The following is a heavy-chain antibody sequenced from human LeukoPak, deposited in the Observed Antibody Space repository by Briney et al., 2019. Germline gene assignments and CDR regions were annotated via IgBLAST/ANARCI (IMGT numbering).Heavy chain of an antibody. J-gene: IGHJ6*02. V-gene: IGHV3-23*01. CDR3: AKPMAEPGTSFGYYYYGLDV. Sequence: PGGSLRLSCAASGFTFSNYAMSWVRQAPGKGLEWVSGISASGGSTYDADSVTGRFTISRDNPKKTLYLQMNSLRVEDTAVYYCAKPMAEPGTSFGYYYYGLDVWGQGTTVTVSS. CDR2: ISASGGST. CDR1: GFTFSNYA. D-gene: IGHD6-19*01.